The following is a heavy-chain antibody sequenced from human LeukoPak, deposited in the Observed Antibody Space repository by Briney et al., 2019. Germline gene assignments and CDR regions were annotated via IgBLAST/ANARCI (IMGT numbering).Heavy chain of an antibody. Sequence: PPQTLSLTCTVSGGSISSGGYYWSWIRQHPGKGLEWIGYIYYSGSTYYNPSLKSRVTISVDTSKNQFSLKLSSVTAADTAVYYCARPSLWAIYGMDVWGQGTTVTVSS. V-gene: IGHV4-31*03. CDR2: IYYSGST. CDR1: GGSISSGGYY. D-gene: IGHD3-10*01. J-gene: IGHJ6*02. CDR3: ARPSLWAIYGMDV.